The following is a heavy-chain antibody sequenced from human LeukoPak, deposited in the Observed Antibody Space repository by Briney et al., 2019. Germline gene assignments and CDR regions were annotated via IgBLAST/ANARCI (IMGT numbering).Heavy chain of an antibody. D-gene: IGHD6-13*01. V-gene: IGHV1-69*13. CDR1: GGTFSSYA. CDR2: IIPIFGTA. Sequence: ASVKVSCKASGGTFSSYAISWVRQAPGQGLVWMGGIIPIFGTANYAQKFQGRVTITADESTSTAYMELSSLRSEDTAVYYCARGEALAAAAGYFDLWGRGTLVTVSS. J-gene: IGHJ2*01. CDR3: ARGEALAAAAGYFDL.